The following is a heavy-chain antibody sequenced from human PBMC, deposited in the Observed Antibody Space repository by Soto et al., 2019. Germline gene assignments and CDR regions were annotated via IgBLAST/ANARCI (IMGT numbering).Heavy chain of an antibody. Sequence: QVQLVESGGGVVQPGRSLRLCCAASGFTFSSYGMHWVRQAPGEGLEWVAVIWYDGSNKYYADSVKGRFTISRDNSKNTLCLEMNSLRAEETAVYYCVRDGGYYGAGSYFDPWGQGSLVTVSS. CDR2: IWYDGSNK. D-gene: IGHD3-10*01. J-gene: IGHJ5*02. CDR3: VRDGGYYGAGSYFDP. CDR1: GFTFSSYG. V-gene: IGHV3-33*01.